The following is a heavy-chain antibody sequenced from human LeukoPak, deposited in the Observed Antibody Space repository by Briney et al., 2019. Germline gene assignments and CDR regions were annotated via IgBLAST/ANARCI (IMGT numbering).Heavy chain of an antibody. J-gene: IGHJ6*03. V-gene: IGHV1-8*02. CDR1: GYTLTDYY. CDR3: ARDNGGTAMAYYYYYYMDV. CDR2: MNPNSGNT. D-gene: IGHD5-18*01. Sequence: ASVKVSCKASGYTLTDYYLHWVRQAPGQGLEWMGWMNPNSGNTGYAQKFQGRVTMTRNTSISTAYMELSSLRSEDTAVYYCARDNGGTAMAYYYYYYMDVWGKGTTVTISS.